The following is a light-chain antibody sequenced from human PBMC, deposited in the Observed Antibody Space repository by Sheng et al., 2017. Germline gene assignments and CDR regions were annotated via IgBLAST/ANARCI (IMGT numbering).Light chain of an antibody. CDR1: QSVLYSSNNKNY. CDR3: QQYYSTTYA. Sequence: DIVMTQSPDSLAVSLGERATINCKSSQSVLYSSNNKNYLAWYQQKPGQPKLLIYWASTRESGVPDRFSGSGSGTDFTLTISSLQAEDVAVYYCQQYYSTTYAFGQGTKLEIK. V-gene: IGKV4-1*01. CDR2: WAS. J-gene: IGKJ2*01.